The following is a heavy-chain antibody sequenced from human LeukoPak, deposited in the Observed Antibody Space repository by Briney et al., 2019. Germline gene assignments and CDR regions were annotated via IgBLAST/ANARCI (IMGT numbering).Heavy chain of an antibody. CDR3: VRGGESSSWSHFDY. D-gene: IGHD6-13*01. V-gene: IGHV1-2*06. J-gene: IGHJ4*02. Sequence: ASVKVSCKASGYTFTGYYMYWVRQAPGQGLEWMGRINPNTGATNYEQKFQGRVSVTRDTSISTAYMELTRLTSDDTAVYFCVRGGESSSWSHFDYWGQGTLVTVSS. CDR2: INPNTGAT. CDR1: GYTFTGYY.